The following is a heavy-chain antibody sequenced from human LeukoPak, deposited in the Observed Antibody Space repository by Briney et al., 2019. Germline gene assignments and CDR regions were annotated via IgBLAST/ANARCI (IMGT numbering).Heavy chain of an antibody. J-gene: IGHJ5*02. CDR2: VYVTGST. V-gene: IGHV4-4*07. CDR1: GDSISSYY. D-gene: IGHD6-19*01. CDR3: ARDRQWLVDH. Sequence: SETLSLTCTVPGDSISSYYWSWIRQPAGKGLVWIGRVYVTGSTNLNPALQSRVTMSVDTSKNQFSLKLTSVTAADTAVYYCARDRQWLVDHWGQGTLVTVSS.